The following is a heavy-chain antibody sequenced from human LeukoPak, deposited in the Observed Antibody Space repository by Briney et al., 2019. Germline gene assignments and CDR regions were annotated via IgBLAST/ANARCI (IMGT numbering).Heavy chain of an antibody. D-gene: IGHD5-12*01. CDR2: IIPIFGTA. J-gene: IGHJ4*02. V-gene: IGHV1-69*01. CDR3: GRDRRGYSGYDPSPFDY. Sequence: GSSEKVSCKASGGTFSSYAISWVRQAPGQGLEWMGGIIPIFGTANYAQKFQGRVTITADESTSTAYMELSSLRSEDTAVYYCGRDRRGYSGYDPSPFDYWGQGTLVTVSS. CDR1: GGTFSSYA.